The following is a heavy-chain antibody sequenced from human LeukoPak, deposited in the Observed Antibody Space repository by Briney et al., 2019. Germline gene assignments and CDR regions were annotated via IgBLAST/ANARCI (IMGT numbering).Heavy chain of an antibody. CDR1: GGSFSGYY. CDR2: INHSGST. V-gene: IGHV4-34*01. D-gene: IGHD4-17*01. Sequence: SETLSLTCAVYGGSFSGYYWSWIRQPPGKGLEWIGEINHSGSTNHNPSLKSRVTISVDTSKNQFPLKLNSLTAADTAVYFCARVTRYADWRDHYYMDVWGKGTTVIVSS. CDR3: ARVTRYADWRDHYYMDV. J-gene: IGHJ6*03.